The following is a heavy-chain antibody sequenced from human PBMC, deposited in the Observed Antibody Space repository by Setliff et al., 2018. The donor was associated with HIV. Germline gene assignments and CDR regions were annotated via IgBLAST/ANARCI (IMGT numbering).Heavy chain of an antibody. Sequence: SETLSLTCTVSGGSVSSPGYYWSWIRQPPGKGLEWIGLIYYTGIPTYNTSLKSRVTMSVDRSKNQFSLRLTSVTAADTAMYYCARVARVHPFDPWGQGTLVTVSS. V-gene: IGHV4-61*08. CDR3: ARVARVHPFDP. CDR2: IYYTGIP. J-gene: IGHJ5*02. CDR1: GGSVSSPGYY.